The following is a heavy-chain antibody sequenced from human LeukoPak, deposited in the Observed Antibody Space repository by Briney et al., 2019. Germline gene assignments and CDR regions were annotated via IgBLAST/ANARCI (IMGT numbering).Heavy chain of an antibody. CDR1: GGSISSYY. CDR2: IYYSGST. D-gene: IGHD6-13*01. Sequence: SETLSLTCTVSGGSISSYYWSWIPQPPGKGLEWIGYIYYSGSTNYNPSLKSRVTISVDTSKNQSSLKLSSVTAADTAVYYCARLIAAAGDNWFDPWGQGTLVTVSS. V-gene: IGHV4-59*08. CDR3: ARLIAAAGDNWFDP. J-gene: IGHJ5*02.